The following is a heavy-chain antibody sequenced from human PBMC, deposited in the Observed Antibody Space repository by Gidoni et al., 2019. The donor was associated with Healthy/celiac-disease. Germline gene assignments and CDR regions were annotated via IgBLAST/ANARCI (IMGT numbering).Heavy chain of an antibody. Sequence: QLQLQESGPGLVKPSETLSLTCTVSGGSISSSRYYWGWIRPPPGKGLEWIGSIYYSGSTYQNPSLKSRVTISVDTSKKQFSLKLSSVTAADTAVYYCARQERDGYNCEYPFDYWGQGTLVTVSS. D-gene: IGHD5-12*01. CDR2: IYYSGST. CDR1: GGSISSSRYY. CDR3: ARQERDGYNCEYPFDY. V-gene: IGHV4-39*01. J-gene: IGHJ4*02.